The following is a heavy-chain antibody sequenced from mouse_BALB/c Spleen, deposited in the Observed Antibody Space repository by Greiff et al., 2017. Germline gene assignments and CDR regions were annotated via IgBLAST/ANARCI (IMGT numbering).Heavy chain of an antibody. Sequence: VQLKESGPELEKPGASVKISCKASGYSFTGYNMNWVKQSNGKSLEWIGNIDPYYGGTSYNQKFKGKATLTVDKSSSTAYMQLKSLTSEDSAVYYCAKGIYDGYLYYFDYWGQGTTRTVSS. D-gene: IGHD2-3*01. V-gene: IGHV1-39*01. CDR2: IDPYYGGT. J-gene: IGHJ2*01. CDR3: AKGIYDGYLYYFDY. CDR1: GYSFTGYN.